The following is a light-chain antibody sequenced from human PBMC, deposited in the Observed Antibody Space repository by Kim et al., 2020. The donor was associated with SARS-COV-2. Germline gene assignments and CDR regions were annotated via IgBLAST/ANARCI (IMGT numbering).Light chain of an antibody. J-gene: IGLJ1*01. CDR2: DVT. Sequence: SITISCTETSSDIEDYDYVSWYQQHPGKAPTLLIYDVTNRPSGVSTRFSGSKSGNTASLTISGLQTEDEADYYCSSFTTSSNTDYVFGIVTKVTVL. CDR3: SSFTTSSNTDYV. V-gene: IGLV2-14*04. CDR1: SSDIEDYDY.